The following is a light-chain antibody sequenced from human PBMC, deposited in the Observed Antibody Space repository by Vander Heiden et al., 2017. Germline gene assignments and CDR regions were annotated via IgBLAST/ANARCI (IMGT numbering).Light chain of an antibody. CDR1: KMEDKY. J-gene: IGLJ2*01. CDR3: QAWDSSVI. Sequence: YELAQPASVSVSPLHTASSTSSGYKMEDKYTSWYQQKPGQSPILVIYRDTKRPSGIPDRFSGSNSGDTATLTISGTQAMDEADYYCQAWDSSVIFGGGTKLTVL. CDR2: RDT. V-gene: IGLV3-1*01.